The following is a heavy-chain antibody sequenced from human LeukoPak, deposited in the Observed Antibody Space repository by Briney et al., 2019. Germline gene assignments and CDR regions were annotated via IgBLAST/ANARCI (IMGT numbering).Heavy chain of an antibody. CDR3: AKDLMGTTVVTRSY. Sequence: PGGSLRLSCAASGFTFSSYAMSWVRQAPGKGLGWVSAISGSGGSTYYADSVKGRFTISRDNSKNTLYLQMNSLRAEDTAVYYCAKDLMGTTVVTRSYWGQGTLVTVSS. V-gene: IGHV3-23*01. D-gene: IGHD4-23*01. CDR1: GFTFSSYA. CDR2: ISGSGGST. J-gene: IGHJ4*02.